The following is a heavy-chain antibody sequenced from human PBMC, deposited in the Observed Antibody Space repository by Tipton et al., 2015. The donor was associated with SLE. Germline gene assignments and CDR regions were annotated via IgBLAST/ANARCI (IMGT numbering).Heavy chain of an antibody. Sequence: TLSLTCTVSGDSIRRSGYYWDWIRQPPGKGLEWIGSIYYSGRTNYNPSHKSRVTISVDTSKNQFSLQLSSVTAADTAVYYCARGWDYDFWSGYADYWGQGTLVTVSS. D-gene: IGHD3-3*01. CDR3: ARGWDYDFWSGYADY. J-gene: IGHJ4*02. CDR1: GDSIRRSGYY. CDR2: IYYSGRT. V-gene: IGHV4-39*07.